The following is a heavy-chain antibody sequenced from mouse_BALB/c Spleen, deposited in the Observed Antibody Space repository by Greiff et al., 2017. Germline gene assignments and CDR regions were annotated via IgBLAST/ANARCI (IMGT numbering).Heavy chain of an antibody. V-gene: IGHV5-9-4*01. CDR3: ARVDSSYFDY. Sequence: DVQLVESGGGLVKPGGSLKLSCAASGFAFSSYAMSWVRQSPEKRLEWVAEISSGGSYTYYPDTVTGRFTISRDNAKNTLYLEMSSLRSEDTAMYYCARVDSSYFDYWGQGTTLTVSS. CDR1: GFAFSSYA. J-gene: IGHJ2*01. D-gene: IGHD3-2*01. CDR2: ISSGGSYT.